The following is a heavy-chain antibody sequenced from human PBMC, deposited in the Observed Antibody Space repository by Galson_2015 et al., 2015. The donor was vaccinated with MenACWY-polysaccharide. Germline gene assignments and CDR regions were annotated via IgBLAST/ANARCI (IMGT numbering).Heavy chain of an antibody. Sequence: SETLSLTCAVSDYSIRSGYFWGWIRQPPGKGLEWIASIFHSGTTYYNLSLKSRVTISVDTSKNQFSLNLSSVTAADTAVHYCARVEKYSGSYYILHWGQGTLVTVSS. J-gene: IGHJ4*02. CDR1: DYSIRSGYF. D-gene: IGHD1-26*01. CDR3: ARVEKYSGSYYILH. V-gene: IGHV4-38-2*01. CDR2: IFHSGTT.